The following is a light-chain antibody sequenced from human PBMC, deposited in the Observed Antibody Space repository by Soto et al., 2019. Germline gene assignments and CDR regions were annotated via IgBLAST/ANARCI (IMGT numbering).Light chain of an antibody. CDR1: STNIGAGYD. Sequence: QSVLTQPPSVSGAPGQRVSISCTGSSTNIGAGYDVHWYQHLPGTAPKLLIYGTTNRPSGVPDRFSGSKSGISASLAITGLQAEDEADYYCHSYDSSLSASVFGAGTKVTVL. V-gene: IGLV1-40*01. CDR3: HSYDSSLSASV. CDR2: GTT. J-gene: IGLJ1*01.